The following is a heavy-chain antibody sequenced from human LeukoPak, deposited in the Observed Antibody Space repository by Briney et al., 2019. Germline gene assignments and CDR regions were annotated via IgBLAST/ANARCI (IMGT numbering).Heavy chain of an antibody. J-gene: IGHJ4*02. V-gene: IGHV4-59*01. CDR3: ARNYDSSGSYNDY. Sequence: ASETLSLTCTVPGGSISSYYWSWIRQPPGKGLEWIGYIYYSGSTNYNPSLKSRVTISVDTSKNQFSLKLSSVTAADTAVYYCARNYDSSGSYNDYWGQGTLVTVSS. D-gene: IGHD3-22*01. CDR1: GGSISSYY. CDR2: IYYSGST.